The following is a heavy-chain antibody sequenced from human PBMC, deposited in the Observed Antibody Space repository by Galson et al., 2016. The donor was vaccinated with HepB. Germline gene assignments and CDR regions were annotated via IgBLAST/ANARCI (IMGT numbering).Heavy chain of an antibody. CDR2: SARGDIT. CDR1: GSTFRSYA. D-gene: IGHD3-16*01. CDR3: ASHLGGSSLDPFDI. V-gene: IGHV3-23*01. Sequence: SMRLSCAASGSTFRSYAFRWLRQAPGKGLEWVSVSARGDITYYAHPVKGRFTISRDKSKNTLFLNMISLRAEDTASYYCASHLGGSSLDPFDIWGRGTMVTVSS. J-gene: IGHJ3*02.